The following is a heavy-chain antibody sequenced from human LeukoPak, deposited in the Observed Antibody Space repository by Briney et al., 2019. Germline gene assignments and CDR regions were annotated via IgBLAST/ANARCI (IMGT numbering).Heavy chain of an antibody. J-gene: IGHJ4*02. V-gene: IGHV3-23*01. Sequence: GGSLRLSCAASGFTFSTYAMSWVRQAPGKGLEWVSTIIGSGESTYYADALKGRFTISRDNSKNTLYLQVNRLRAEDTGFYYCAKHLSTSSRYYFDSWGQRTLVTVSS. D-gene: IGHD6-13*01. CDR2: IIGSGEST. CDR3: AKHLSTSSRYYFDS. CDR1: GFTFSTYA.